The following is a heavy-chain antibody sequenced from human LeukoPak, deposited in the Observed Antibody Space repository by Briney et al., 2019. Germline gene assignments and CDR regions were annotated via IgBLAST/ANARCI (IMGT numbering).Heavy chain of an antibody. J-gene: IGHJ3*02. CDR2: ITSSSTYI. V-gene: IGHV3-21*01. CDR1: GFTFSSYN. D-gene: IGHD3-16*01. Sequence: GGSLRLSCAASGFTFSSYNMNWVRQAPGKGLEWVSSITSSSTYIYYADSVRGRFTISRDNAKNSLYLQMNSLRAEDTAVYFCAREGDVPPAFDIWGQGTMVTVSS. CDR3: AREGDVPPAFDI.